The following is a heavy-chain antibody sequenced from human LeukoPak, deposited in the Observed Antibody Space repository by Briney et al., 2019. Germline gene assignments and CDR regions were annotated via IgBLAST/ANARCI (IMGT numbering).Heavy chain of an antibody. J-gene: IGHJ4*02. D-gene: IGHD5-12*01. CDR2: VNAGNDNT. CDR3: ARVGYSGYDSRPVFDH. V-gene: IGHV1-3*01. Sequence: GASVTVSFTASGYTFTSYAIHWVRQAPGQRLEWMGWVNAGNDNTKYSQKFQGRVTITRDTSASTAYMELSSLRSEDTAVYYCARVGYSGYDSRPVFDHWGQGTLVTVSS. CDR1: GYTFTSYA.